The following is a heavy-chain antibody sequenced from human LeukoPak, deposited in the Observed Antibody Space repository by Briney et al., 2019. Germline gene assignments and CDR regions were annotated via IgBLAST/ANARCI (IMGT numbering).Heavy chain of an antibody. CDR3: AREVGQWRYYYFDY. D-gene: IGHD6-19*01. CDR1: GYTFTNND. Sequence: ASVKVSCKASGYTFTNNDINWVRQATGQGLEWMGIINPSGGSTSYAQKFQGRVTMTRDTSTSTVYMKLSSLRSEDTAVYYCAREVGQWRYYYFDYWGQGTLVTVSS. J-gene: IGHJ4*02. V-gene: IGHV1-46*01. CDR2: INPSGGST.